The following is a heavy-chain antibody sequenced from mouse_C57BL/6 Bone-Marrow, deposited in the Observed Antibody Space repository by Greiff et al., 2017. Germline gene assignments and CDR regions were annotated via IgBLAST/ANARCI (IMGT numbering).Heavy chain of an antibody. V-gene: IGHV1-81*01. Sequence: VQLQQSGAELARPGASVKLSCKASGYTFTSYGISWVKQRTGQGLEWIGEIYPRSGNTYYNEKFKGQATLTADKSSSTAYMELRSLTSEDSAVYFCARSLLLFAYWGQGTLVTVSA. CDR3: ARSLLLFAY. J-gene: IGHJ3*01. D-gene: IGHD1-1*01. CDR1: GYTFTSYG. CDR2: IYPRSGNT.